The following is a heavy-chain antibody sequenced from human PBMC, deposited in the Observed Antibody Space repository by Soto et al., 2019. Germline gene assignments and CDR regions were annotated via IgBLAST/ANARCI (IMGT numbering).Heavy chain of an antibody. Sequence: PSETLSLPCTVSGGSISSYYWSWIRQPPGKGLEWIGYIYYSGSTNYNPSLKSRVTISVDTSKNQFSLKLSSVTAADTAVYYCARDRGVVTPYFDYWGQGTLVTVSS. CDR1: GGSISSYY. V-gene: IGHV4-59*01. CDR2: IYYSGST. D-gene: IGHD2-21*02. J-gene: IGHJ4*02. CDR3: ARDRGVVTPYFDY.